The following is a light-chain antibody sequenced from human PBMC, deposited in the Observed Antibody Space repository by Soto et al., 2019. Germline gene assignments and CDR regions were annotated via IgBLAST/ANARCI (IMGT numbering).Light chain of an antibody. Sequence: DIQMTQSPSSLSASVGDRVTITCQASQDISNYLNWYQQKPGKAPKLLIYDASNLETGVPSRFSGSGSGTYFTLTISSLQPEDFATYYCLQDYNYPRTFGQGTRLEVK. V-gene: IGKV1-33*01. CDR1: QDISNY. CDR2: DAS. CDR3: LQDYNYPRT. J-gene: IGKJ5*01.